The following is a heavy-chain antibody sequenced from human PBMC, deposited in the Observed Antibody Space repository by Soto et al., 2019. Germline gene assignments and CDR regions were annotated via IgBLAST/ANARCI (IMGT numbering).Heavy chain of an antibody. CDR3: AKPVGYYDSSDY. CDR2: ISGSGGYT. J-gene: IGHJ4*02. D-gene: IGHD3-22*01. Sequence: EVQLLESGGGLVQPGGSLRLSCAASGFTFSTYAMSWVRQAAGKGLEWVSTISGSGGYTYYADSVKGRFTISRDNSKNTLYLEINSLRAEDTAVYYCAKPVGYYDSSDYWGQGTLVTVSS. V-gene: IGHV3-23*01. CDR1: GFTFSTYA.